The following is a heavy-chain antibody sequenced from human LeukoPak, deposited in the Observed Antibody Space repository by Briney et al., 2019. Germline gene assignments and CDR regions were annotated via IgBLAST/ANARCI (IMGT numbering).Heavy chain of an antibody. Sequence: GGSLRLSCAASGLTFNNYAMSWVRQAPGKGLEWVSVLYSSGSTYYADSVKGRFTISRDNSKNTLYLQMNSLRAEDTAVYYCARDSSRWYYFDYWGQGTLVTVSS. CDR1: GLTFNNYA. D-gene: IGHD6-13*01. J-gene: IGHJ4*02. CDR3: ARDSSRWYYFDY. CDR2: LYSSGST. V-gene: IGHV3-66*01.